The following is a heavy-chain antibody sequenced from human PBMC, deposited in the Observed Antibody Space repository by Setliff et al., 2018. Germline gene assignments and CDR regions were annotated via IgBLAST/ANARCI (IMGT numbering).Heavy chain of an antibody. J-gene: IGHJ6*03. CDR1: GGSFA. Sequence: SVKVSCKASGGSFAITWVRQAPGQGLEWMGGIIPLLPLPNYAVKFQGRVRITADKSTNTAYMELSSLTYEDTAVYYCARSAISGTTKKYYYYMDVWGQGTTVTVSS. CDR3: ARSAISGTTKKYYYYMDV. CDR2: IIPLLPLP. V-gene: IGHV1-69*10. D-gene: IGHD1-7*01.